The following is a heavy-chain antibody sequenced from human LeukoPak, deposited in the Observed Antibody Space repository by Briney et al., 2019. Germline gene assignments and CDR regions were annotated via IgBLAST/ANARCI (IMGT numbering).Heavy chain of an antibody. J-gene: IGHJ4*02. D-gene: IGHD5-12*01. Sequence: GGSLRLSCSASGFTFSSYAVHWVRQAPGKGLEYVSSISTDGGSTYYADSVKGRFTISRDNSKNTLYLQMSSLTAEDTAVYYCVKRGRQGAYAYDSWGQGTLVTVSS. V-gene: IGHV3-64D*06. CDR3: VKRGRQGAYAYDS. CDR2: ISTDGGST. CDR1: GFTFSSYA.